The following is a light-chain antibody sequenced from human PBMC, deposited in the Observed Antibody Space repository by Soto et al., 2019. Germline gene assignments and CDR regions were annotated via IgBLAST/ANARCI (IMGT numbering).Light chain of an antibody. Sequence: EVVLTQTPATLSLSPGERATLSCTASQSVTTYLAWYQQKPGQAPRLLIYDASTRATGIPDRFSGSGSGTDFTLTISSLEPEDFAVYYCQQRSNWPPGVTFGHGTKVEIK. CDR1: QSVTTY. V-gene: IGKV3-11*01. CDR2: DAS. CDR3: QQRSNWPPGVT. J-gene: IGKJ3*01.